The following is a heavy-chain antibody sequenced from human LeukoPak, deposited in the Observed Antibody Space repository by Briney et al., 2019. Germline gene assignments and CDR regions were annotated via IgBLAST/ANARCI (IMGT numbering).Heavy chain of an antibody. V-gene: IGHV4-59*01. CDR1: GGSLSSYY. D-gene: IGHD2-15*01. CDR2: IYYSGST. J-gene: IGHJ4*02. Sequence: PSETLSLTCTVSGGSLSSYYWSWIRQPPGKGLEWIGYIYYSGSTNYNPSLKSRVTISVDTSKNQFSLKLSSVTAADTAVYYCARAGDYCSGGSCYLDYWGQGTLVTVSS. CDR3: ARAGDYCSGGSCYLDY.